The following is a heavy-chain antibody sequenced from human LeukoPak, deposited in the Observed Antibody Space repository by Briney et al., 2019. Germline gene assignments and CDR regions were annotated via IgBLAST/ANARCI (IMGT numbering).Heavy chain of an antibody. CDR1: GGTFSSYA. J-gene: IGHJ4*02. V-gene: IGHV1-8*02. CDR2: MNPNSGNT. CDR3: AMQGSSWRLGFDY. Sequence: ASVKVSCKASGGTFSSYAINWVRQATGQGLEWMGWMNPNSGNTGYAQKFQGRVTMTGNTSISTAYMELSSLRSEDTAVYYCAMQGSSWRLGFDYWGQGTLVTVSS. D-gene: IGHD6-13*01.